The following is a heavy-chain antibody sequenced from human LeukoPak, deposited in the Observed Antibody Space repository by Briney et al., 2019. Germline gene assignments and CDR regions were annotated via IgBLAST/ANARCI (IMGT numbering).Heavy chain of an antibody. Sequence: SETLSLTCAVYGGSFGGYYWGWIRQPPGKGLEWIGSIYYGGSTYYNPSLKSRVTISVDTSKNQFSLKVNSVTAADTAVYYCARDAGHQLSRRNYYAMDVWGQGTTVTVSS. J-gene: IGHJ6*02. CDR3: ARDAGHQLSRRNYYAMDV. CDR2: IYYGGST. CDR1: GGSFGGYY. V-gene: IGHV4-34*01. D-gene: IGHD2-2*01.